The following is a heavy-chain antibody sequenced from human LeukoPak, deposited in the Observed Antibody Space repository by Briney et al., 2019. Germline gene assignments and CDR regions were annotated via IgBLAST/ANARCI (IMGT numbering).Heavy chain of an antibody. V-gene: IGHV3-9*03. CDR2: ISWNSDNI. CDR1: GFSFSDYD. Sequence: GGSLRLSCAASGFSFSDYDIHWVRQAPGKGMEWVSGISWNSDNIGYADSVKGRFTISRDNAKNSLYLQMNSLRTEDVALYYCAKDGGHSGWQLRGGFFDYWGQGTLVTVSS. D-gene: IGHD6-19*01. CDR3: AKDGGHSGWQLRGGFFDY. J-gene: IGHJ4*02.